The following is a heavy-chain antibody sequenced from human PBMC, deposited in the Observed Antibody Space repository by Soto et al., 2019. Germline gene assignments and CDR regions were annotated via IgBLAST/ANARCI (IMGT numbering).Heavy chain of an antibody. V-gene: IGHV3-48*02. J-gene: IGHJ4*02. D-gene: IGHD3-22*01. CDR3: ARDSYDSSGYERDFDY. CDR2: ISSSSSTI. Sequence: GGSLRLSCAASGFTFSSYSMNWVRQAPGKGLEWVSYISSSSSTIYYADSVKGRFTISRDSAKNSLYLQMNSLRDEDTAVYYCARDSYDSSGYERDFDYWGQGTLVTVSS. CDR1: GFTFSSYS.